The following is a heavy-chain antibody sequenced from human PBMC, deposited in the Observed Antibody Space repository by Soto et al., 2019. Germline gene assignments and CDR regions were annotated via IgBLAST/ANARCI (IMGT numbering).Heavy chain of an antibody. V-gene: IGHV3-30-3*01. CDR1: GFTFSSYA. D-gene: IGHD6-13*01. CDR2: ISYDGSNK. J-gene: IGHJ4*02. CDR3: ARDPAIAAAGTNFDY. Sequence: QVQLVESGGGVVQPGRSLRLSCAASGFTFSSYAMHWVRQAPGKGLEWVAVISYDGSNKYYADSVKGRFTISRDNSKRTVYLQMNSLRAEDTAVYYCARDPAIAAAGTNFDYWGQGTLVTVSS.